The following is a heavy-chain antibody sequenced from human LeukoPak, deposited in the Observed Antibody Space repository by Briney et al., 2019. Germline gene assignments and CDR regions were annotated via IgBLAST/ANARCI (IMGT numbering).Heavy chain of an antibody. Sequence: PSETLSLTCTVSGGSIGSYYWSWIRQPAGKGLEWIGRIYTSGSTNYNPSLKSRVTMSVDTSKNQFSLKLSSVTAADTAVYYCARGSTVWQGGWFDPWGQGTLVTVSS. D-gene: IGHD2-2*01. CDR2: IYTSGST. CDR3: ARGSTVWQGGWFDP. V-gene: IGHV4-4*07. CDR1: GGSIGSYY. J-gene: IGHJ5*02.